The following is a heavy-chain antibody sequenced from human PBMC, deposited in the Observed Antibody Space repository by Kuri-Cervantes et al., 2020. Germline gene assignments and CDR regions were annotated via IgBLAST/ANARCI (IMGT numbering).Heavy chain of an antibody. D-gene: IGHD3-10*01. CDR1: GFTFSNYA. J-gene: IGHJ6*02. Sequence: GESLKISCAASGFTFSNYAMHWVRQAPGKGLEWVAGISNDGSYKPYADSVKGRVTISRENSQNTLCLQMNSLRAEDTAVYYCARGPSKGWGSYYNPYYYYGMDVWGQGTTVTVSS. V-gene: IGHV3-30*07. CDR3: ARGPSKGWGSYYNPYYYYGMDV. CDR2: ISNDGSYK.